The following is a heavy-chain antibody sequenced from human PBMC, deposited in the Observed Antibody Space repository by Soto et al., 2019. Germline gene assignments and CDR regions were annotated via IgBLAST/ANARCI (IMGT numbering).Heavy chain of an antibody. J-gene: IGHJ4*02. CDR2: IDVGSANA. V-gene: IGHV1-58*01. D-gene: IGHD3-10*01. CDR3: AHIPGWPYGSGSYYGPLEFDY. CDR1: GSTFSSSA. Sequence: GASVKVSCKTSGSTFSSSAVHWVRQARGHRLQWIGWIDVGSANANYAQMLQERVTISRDMSTSTAYMELSSLRPEDTATYYCAHIPGWPYGSGSYYGPLEFDYWGQGTLVTVSS.